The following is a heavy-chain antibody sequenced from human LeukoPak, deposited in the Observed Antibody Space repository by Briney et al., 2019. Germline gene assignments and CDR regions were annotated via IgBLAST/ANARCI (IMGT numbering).Heavy chain of an antibody. D-gene: IGHD3-10*01. Sequence: GGSLRLSCAASGFTISHYWMSWVRQAPGEGLEWVANINQDGSVEHYVDSVKGRFTISRNNAKNSLYLQMNTLRAEDTAVYYCTGDCCGSGSHDYWGQGALVTVSS. CDR3: TGDCCGSGSHDY. CDR1: GFTISHYW. CDR2: INQDGSVE. J-gene: IGHJ4*02. V-gene: IGHV3-7*04.